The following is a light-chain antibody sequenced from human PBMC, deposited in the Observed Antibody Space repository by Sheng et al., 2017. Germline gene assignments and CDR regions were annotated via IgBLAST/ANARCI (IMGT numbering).Light chain of an antibody. CDR1: QGISNY. J-gene: IGKJ4*01. CDR2: DAS. CDR3: QKYDSAPLT. Sequence: DIQMTQSPSSLSASVGDRVTITCRASQGISNYLVWYQQKPGKAPNLLMYDASTLQSGVPSRFSGSGSGTEFTLTISSLQPEDVATYYCQKYDSAPLTFGGGTKRGDQT. V-gene: IGKV1-27*01.